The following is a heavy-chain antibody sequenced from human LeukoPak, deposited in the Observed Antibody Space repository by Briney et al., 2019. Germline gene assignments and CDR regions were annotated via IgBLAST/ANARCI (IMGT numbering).Heavy chain of an antibody. CDR3: ARAGQVVAATFLDY. CDR1: GGSFSGYY. Sequence: KAXETXSLTCAVYGGSFSGYYWSWIRQPPGKGLEWIXXINHSGSTNYNPSLKSRVTISVDTSKNQFSLKLSSVTAADTAVYYCARAGQVVAATFLDYWGQGTLVTVSS. CDR2: INHSGST. J-gene: IGHJ4*02. D-gene: IGHD2-15*01. V-gene: IGHV4-34*01.